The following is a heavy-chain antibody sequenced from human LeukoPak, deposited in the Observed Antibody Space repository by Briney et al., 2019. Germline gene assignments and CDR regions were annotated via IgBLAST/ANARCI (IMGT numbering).Heavy chain of an antibody. CDR3: ARALGASPFDY. V-gene: IGHV3-7*03. CDR1: GFTFSSHR. J-gene: IGHJ4*02. Sequence: PGGSLRLSCAASGFTFSSHRMSWVRQAPGKGLEWVANIKKDGSEKYYVDSVKGRFTISRDNAKTSLYLQMNSLRAEDTAVYYCARALGASPFDYWGQGTLVTVSS. D-gene: IGHD1-26*01. CDR2: IKKDGSEK.